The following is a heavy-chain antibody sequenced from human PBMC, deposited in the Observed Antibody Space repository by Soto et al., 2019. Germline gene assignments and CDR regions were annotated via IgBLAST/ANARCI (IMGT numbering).Heavy chain of an antibody. J-gene: IGHJ6*02. CDR3: ARFSYCATTSCPPLGYGMDV. Sequence: NPSETLSLTCTVAGGSVSSGGYYWSWIRQPPGKGLEWIAYIYYTGSTNYNPSLKSRVTISVDTSKNQFSLKLSSVTAADTAVYYCARFSYCATTSCPPLGYGMDVWGQGTTVTVSS. V-gene: IGHV4-61*08. CDR2: IYYTGST. D-gene: IGHD2-2*01. CDR1: GGSVSSGGYY.